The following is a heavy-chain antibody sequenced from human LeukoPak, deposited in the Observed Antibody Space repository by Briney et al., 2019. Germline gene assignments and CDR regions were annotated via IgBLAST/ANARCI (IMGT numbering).Heavy chain of an antibody. CDR1: GGSISSGGYS. CDR2: IYHSGST. Sequence: SETLSLTCAVSGGSISSGGYSWSWIRQPPGKGLEWIGYIYHSGSTYYNPSLRSRVTISVDTSKNQFSLKLSSVTAADTAVYYCARESTMMADDAFDIWGQGTMVTVSS. CDR3: ARESTMMADDAFDI. V-gene: IGHV4-30-2*01. J-gene: IGHJ3*02. D-gene: IGHD3-22*01.